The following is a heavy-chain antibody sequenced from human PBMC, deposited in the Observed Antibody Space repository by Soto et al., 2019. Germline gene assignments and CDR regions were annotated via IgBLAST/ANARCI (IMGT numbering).Heavy chain of an antibody. CDR3: ARAPYFYDSSAYFGY. CDR1: GYTFTSYG. CDR2: ISTYSGNT. D-gene: IGHD3-22*01. J-gene: IGHJ4*02. Sequence: QVQLVQSGAEVKKPGASVKVSCKASGYTFTSYGISRVRQAPGQGLEWMGWISTYSGNTNYAQKLQVRVTMTTDTSTSTAYMELRSLRSDDTAVYYCARAPYFYDSSAYFGYWGQGTLVTVSS. V-gene: IGHV1-18*01.